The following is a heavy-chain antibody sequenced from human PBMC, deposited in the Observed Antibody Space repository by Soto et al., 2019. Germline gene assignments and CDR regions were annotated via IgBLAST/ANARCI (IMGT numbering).Heavy chain of an antibody. CDR3: ARVNWYFDL. V-gene: IGHV4-59*08. J-gene: IGHJ2*01. Sequence: QVQLQESGPGLVKPSETLSLTCTVSGGSISSYYWSWIRQPPGKGLEWIGYIYYSGSANYNPALKGPVPTSVDTSTDHFSLELSCVTAADTAVYSCARVNWYFDLWGRGTLVTVSS. CDR1: GGSISSYY. CDR2: IYYSGSA.